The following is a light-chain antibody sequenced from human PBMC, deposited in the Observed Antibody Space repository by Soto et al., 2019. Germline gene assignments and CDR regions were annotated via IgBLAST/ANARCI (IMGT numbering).Light chain of an antibody. CDR1: STDFVSYNR. CDR3: SLYTIEITYV. Sequence: QSALTQPPSVSGSPGQSVTISCTGTSTDFVSYNRVSWYQQPPGTAPKLIIYEASNRPSGVPDRFSGSKSGNTASLTISGLQAADEADYCCSLYTIEITYVFGTWTKVTVL. CDR2: EAS. V-gene: IGLV2-18*01. J-gene: IGLJ1*01.